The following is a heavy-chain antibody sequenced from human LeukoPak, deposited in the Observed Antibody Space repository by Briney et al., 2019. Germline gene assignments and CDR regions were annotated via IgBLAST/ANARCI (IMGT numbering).Heavy chain of an antibody. D-gene: IGHD3-22*01. CDR2: TNHSGST. V-gene: IGHV4-34*01. CDR3: ASIRNTYYYDPDAFDI. J-gene: IGHJ3*02. CDR1: GGSFSGYY. Sequence: PSETLPLTCAVYGGSFSGYYWSWIRQPQGKGLEWIGETNHSGSTNYNPSLKSRVTISVDTSKNQFSPKLSSVTAADTAVYYCASIRNTYYYDPDAFDIWGQGTMVTVSS.